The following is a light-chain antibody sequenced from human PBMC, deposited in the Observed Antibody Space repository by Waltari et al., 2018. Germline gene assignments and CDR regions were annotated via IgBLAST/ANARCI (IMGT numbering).Light chain of an antibody. CDR2: DVT. CDR1: SSDVGGYSF. V-gene: IGLV2-11*02. J-gene: IGLJ1*01. Sequence: QSALTQPRSVSGSPGQSVAIACTGTSSDVGGYSFLSWYQQHPGKAPKIIIYDVTRRPSWVPDRFSGSKSGNTASLTISGLQADDEAHYYCCSYAGSDTYVFGTGTEVTVL. CDR3: CSYAGSDTYV.